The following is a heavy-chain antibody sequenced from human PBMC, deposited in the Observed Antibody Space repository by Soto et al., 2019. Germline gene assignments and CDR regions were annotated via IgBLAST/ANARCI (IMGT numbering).Heavy chain of an antibody. Sequence: QVQMEQSGAEVKKPGASVKVSCKASEYTFTSYDINWVRQATGQGLEWMGWMNPNSGNTGYAQKFPGRVIKTRNTSLSTAYMEVTSLASEDTAVYYCARGFSSPSLNWFDPWGQGTRVTVSS. V-gene: IGHV1-8*01. D-gene: IGHD2-2*01. CDR3: ARGFSSPSLNWFDP. J-gene: IGHJ5*02. CDR2: MNPNSGNT. CDR1: EYTFTSYD.